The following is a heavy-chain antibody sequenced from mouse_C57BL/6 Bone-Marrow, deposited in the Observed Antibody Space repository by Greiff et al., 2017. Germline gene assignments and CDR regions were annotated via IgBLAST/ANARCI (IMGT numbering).Heavy chain of an antibody. V-gene: IGHV7-1*01. CDR3: ARDAGDYDGAWFAY. CDR2: SRNKANDYTT. D-gene: IGHD2-4*01. Sequence: DVHLVESGGGLVQSGRSLRLSCATSGFTFSDFYMEWVRQAPGKGLEWIAASRNKANDYTTEYSASVKGRFIVSRDTSQSILYLQMNALRAEDTAIYYCARDAGDYDGAWFAYWGQGTLVTVSA. CDR1: GFTFSDFY. J-gene: IGHJ3*01.